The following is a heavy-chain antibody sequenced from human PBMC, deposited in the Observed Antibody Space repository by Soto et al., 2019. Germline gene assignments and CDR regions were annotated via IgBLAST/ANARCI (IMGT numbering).Heavy chain of an antibody. Sequence: SETLSLTCAVYGGSFSGYYWSWIRQPPGKGLEWIGEINHSGSTNYNPSLKSRVTISVDTSKNQFSLKLSSVTAADTAVYYCARGRNYDYIWGSYRPPTHYYYYMDVWGKGTTVTVSS. D-gene: IGHD3-16*02. V-gene: IGHV4-34*01. CDR3: ARGRNYDYIWGSYRPPTHYYYYMDV. J-gene: IGHJ6*03. CDR2: INHSGST. CDR1: GGSFSGYY.